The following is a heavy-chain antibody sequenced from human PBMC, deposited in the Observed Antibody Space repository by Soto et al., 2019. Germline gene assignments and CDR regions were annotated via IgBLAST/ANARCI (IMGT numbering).Heavy chain of an antibody. CDR2: ISYDGTNK. D-gene: IGHD5-12*01. CDR1: GFTFSSYG. V-gene: IGHV3-30*18. CDR3: AKGPAYSGYPRCDF. Sequence: QVQLVESGGGVVQPGRSLRLSCAASGFTFSSYGMHWVRQAPGKGLEWVAVISYDGTNKYYADSVKGRFTISRDNSKNTLYLQMNSLRTEDTAMYYCAKGPAYSGYPRCDFWGQGTLVTVSS. J-gene: IGHJ4*02.